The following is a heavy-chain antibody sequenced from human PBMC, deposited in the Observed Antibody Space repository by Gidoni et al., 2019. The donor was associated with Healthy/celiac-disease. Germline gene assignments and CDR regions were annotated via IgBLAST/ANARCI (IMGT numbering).Heavy chain of an antibody. Sequence: QVQLVEPGGGVVQPGRSMRLACAASGFTFTSYGLLSVRQAPGKGRASVAFIWYDGSNKYYADSVKGRFTISRDNSKNTLYLQMNSLRAEDTAVYYCAREMIGWVDYGDYTRPSRGMDVWGQGTTVTVSS. V-gene: IGHV3-33*01. CDR1: GFTFTSYG. D-gene: IGHD4-17*01. CDR3: AREMIGWVDYGDYTRPSRGMDV. J-gene: IGHJ6*02. CDR2: IWYDGSNK.